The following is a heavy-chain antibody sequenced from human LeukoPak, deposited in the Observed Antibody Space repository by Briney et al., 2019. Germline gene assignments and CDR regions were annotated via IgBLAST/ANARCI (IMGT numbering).Heavy chain of an antibody. D-gene: IGHD1-26*01. CDR3: SRDPTYYLRYGYFDY. Sequence: GGSLRLSCAASGFTLSSSTMNWVRQAPGKGLEWVSSINNVGSHIYYAGSVKGRFTISRDNTKNSLYLQMNSLRAEDTAVYYCSRDPTYYLRYGYFDYWGQGALVTVSS. CDR2: INNVGSHI. V-gene: IGHV3-21*01. J-gene: IGHJ4*02. CDR1: GFTLSSST.